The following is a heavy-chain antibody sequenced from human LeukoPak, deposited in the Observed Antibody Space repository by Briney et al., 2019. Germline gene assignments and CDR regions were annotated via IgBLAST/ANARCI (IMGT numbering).Heavy chain of an antibody. CDR2: ITGSGGGT. Sequence: PGGSLRLSCAASGFTFSSYAMTWVRQAPGKGLEWVSSITGSGGGTYYADSVKGRFTISRDNSKNTLYLQMNSLRAEDTAVYYCARDRGSYGPDYWGQGTLVTVSS. J-gene: IGHJ4*02. V-gene: IGHV3-23*01. D-gene: IGHD1-26*01. CDR3: ARDRGSYGPDY. CDR1: GFTFSSYA.